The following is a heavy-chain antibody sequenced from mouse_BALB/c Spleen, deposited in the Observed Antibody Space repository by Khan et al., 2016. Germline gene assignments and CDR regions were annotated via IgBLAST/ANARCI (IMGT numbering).Heavy chain of an antibody. D-gene: IGHD1-1*01. CDR3: ARRSPIYYYGSTYGY. Sequence: VQLQQSGAELVKPGASVKLSCTASGFNIKDTFMHWVKQRPEQGLEWIGRIDPANGNTRYDPKFQGKATITADTSSNTAYLQLSSLTSEDTAVYYSARRSPIYYYGSTYGYWGQGTTLTVSS. CDR2: IDPANGNT. CDR1: GFNIKDTF. V-gene: IGHV14-3*02. J-gene: IGHJ2*01.